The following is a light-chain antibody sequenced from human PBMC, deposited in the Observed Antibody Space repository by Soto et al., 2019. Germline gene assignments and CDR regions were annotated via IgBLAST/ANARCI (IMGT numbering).Light chain of an antibody. J-gene: IGLJ1*01. V-gene: IGLV2-14*01. CDR3: NSYRTVSTYV. CDR2: DVG. CDR1: SSDIGGYNF. Sequence: QSALTQPASVSGSPGQSITIACTGTSSDIGGYNFVSWYQQHPGKAPKLLIYDVGNRPSGVSNRFSGSKSGNTAFLTISGLQAEDESQYYCNSYRTVSTYVFGTGTKVTVL.